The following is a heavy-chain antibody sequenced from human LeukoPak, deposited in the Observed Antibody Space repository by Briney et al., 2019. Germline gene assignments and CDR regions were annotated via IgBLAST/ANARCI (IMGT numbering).Heavy chain of an antibody. J-gene: IGHJ4*02. CDR2: ITFSSSII. CDR3: ARDRLHYGEYEKTFDY. CDR1: GFTFSSYS. V-gene: IGHV3-48*01. D-gene: IGHD4-17*01. Sequence: GGSLRLSCAASGFTFSSYSMNWVREAPGKGLEWVSYITFSSSIIYYADSVKGRFTISRDNAKNSLYLQMNSLRAEDTAVYYCARDRLHYGEYEKTFDYWGQGTLVSVSS.